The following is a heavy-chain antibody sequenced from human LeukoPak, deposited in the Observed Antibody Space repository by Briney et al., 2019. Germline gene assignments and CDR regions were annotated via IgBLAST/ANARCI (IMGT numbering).Heavy chain of an antibody. D-gene: IGHD3-3*01. CDR2: INHSGST. V-gene: IGHV4-34*01. CDR1: GGSFSGYY. J-gene: IGHJ4*02. Sequence: PSETLSLTCAVYGGSFSGYYWSWIRQPPGKGLEWIGEINHSGSTNYNPSLKSRVTISVDTSKNRFSLKLSSVTAADTAVYYCARGGLARNYDFWSGYYWALFAYWGQGTLVTVSS. CDR3: ARGGLARNYDFWSGYYWALFAY.